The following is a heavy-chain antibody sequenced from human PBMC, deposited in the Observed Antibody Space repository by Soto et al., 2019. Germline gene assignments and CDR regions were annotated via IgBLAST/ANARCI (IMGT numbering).Heavy chain of an antibody. CDR3: ARVRIPTANYYYYGMDV. J-gene: IGHJ6*02. D-gene: IGHD2-21*02. CDR1: GYSFTSYW. Sequence: GESLKISCKGSGYSFTSYWIAWVRRMPGKGLEWMGIIYPGDSDTKYSPSFQGQVTISVDKSISTAYVQWSSLKASDTAMYYCARVRIPTANYYYYGMDVWGQGTTVTVSS. CDR2: IYPGDSDT. V-gene: IGHV5-51*01.